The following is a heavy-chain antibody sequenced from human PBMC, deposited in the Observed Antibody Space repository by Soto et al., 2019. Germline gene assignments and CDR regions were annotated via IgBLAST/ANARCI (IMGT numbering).Heavy chain of an antibody. D-gene: IGHD5-12*01. J-gene: IGHJ4*02. CDR1: GFTFSSYG. CDR3: AKDTGYGKHRDASD. V-gene: IGHV3-30*18. CDR2: ISYDGSHK. Sequence: QVQLVESGGGVVQPGRSLRLSCAASGFTFSSYGMHWVRQAPGKGLEWLAVISYDGSHKSYTDSVKGRFTISRDNSKNTLYLQMNSLRAEDMAVYYCAKDTGYGKHRDASDWGQGTLVTVSS.